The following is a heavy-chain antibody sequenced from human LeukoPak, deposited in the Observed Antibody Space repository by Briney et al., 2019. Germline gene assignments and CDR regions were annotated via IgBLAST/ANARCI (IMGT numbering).Heavy chain of an antibody. V-gene: IGHV3-23*01. J-gene: IGHJ3*02. CDR3: AKDREQQLIRTDAFDI. CDR1: GFTFSSYA. D-gene: IGHD6-13*01. CDR2: IGGSGGST. Sequence: PGGSLRPSCAASGFTFSSYAMSWVRQAPGKGLEWVSAIGGSGGSTYYADSVKGRFTISRDNSKNTLCLQMNSLRAEDTAVYYCAKDREQQLIRTDAFDIWGPGTLVTVSS.